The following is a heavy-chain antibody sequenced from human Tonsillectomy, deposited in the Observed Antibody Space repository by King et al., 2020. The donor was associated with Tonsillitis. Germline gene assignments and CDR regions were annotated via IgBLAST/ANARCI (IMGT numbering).Heavy chain of an antibody. Sequence: EVQLVESGGGLVKPGGSLRLSCAASGFTFINAWMNWVRQAPGKGLEWVGRIKSKTDGGTTDYAAPVKGRFTISRDDSKKTLYLQMNSLKTEDTAVYYCSTSDIVVVPAAPVTWGQGTLVTVSS. CDR3: STSDIVVVPAAPVT. D-gene: IGHD2-2*01. V-gene: IGHV3-15*07. CDR2: IKSKTDGGTT. CDR1: GFTFINAW. J-gene: IGHJ5*02.